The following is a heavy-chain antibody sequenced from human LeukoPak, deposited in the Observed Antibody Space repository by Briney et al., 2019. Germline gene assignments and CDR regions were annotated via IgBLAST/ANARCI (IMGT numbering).Heavy chain of an antibody. CDR2: ISSSSSYI. Sequence: PGGSLRLSCAASGLTFSSYSMNWVRQAPGKGLEWVSSISSSSSYIYYADSVKGRFTISRDNAKNSLYLQMNSLRAEDTAVYYCASSSSGWLPYFDYWGQGTLVTVSS. J-gene: IGHJ4*02. CDR1: GLTFSSYS. CDR3: ASSSSGWLPYFDY. D-gene: IGHD6-19*01. V-gene: IGHV3-21*01.